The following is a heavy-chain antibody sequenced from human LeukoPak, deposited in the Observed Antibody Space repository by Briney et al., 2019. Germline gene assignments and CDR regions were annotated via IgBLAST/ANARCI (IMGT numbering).Heavy chain of an antibody. CDR2: IYHSGST. J-gene: IGHJ4*02. Sequence: SQTLSLTCDVSGGSISSGGYSWSWIRQPPGKGLEWIGYIYHSGSTYYNPSLKSRVTISVDRSKNQFSLKLSSVTAADTAVYYCAREVETAFDYWGQGTLVTVSS. CDR1: GGSISSGGYS. D-gene: IGHD4-23*01. V-gene: IGHV4-30-2*01. CDR3: AREVETAFDY.